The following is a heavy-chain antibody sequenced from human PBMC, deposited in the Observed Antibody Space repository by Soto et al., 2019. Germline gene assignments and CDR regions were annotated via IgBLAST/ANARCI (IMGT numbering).Heavy chain of an antibody. V-gene: IGHV1-18*01. CDR3: ARMVRGSNIDYYHYMDV. Sequence: ASVKVSCKASGYTFRSHGISWVRQAPGQGLEWMGWISVDNGDTNYAQKLQGRVTVTTDTSTSTARMELRSLRSEDTAVYYCARMVRGSNIDYYHYMDVWGKGTPVTVSS. CDR1: GYTFRSHG. CDR2: ISVDNGDT. J-gene: IGHJ6*03. D-gene: IGHD3-10*01.